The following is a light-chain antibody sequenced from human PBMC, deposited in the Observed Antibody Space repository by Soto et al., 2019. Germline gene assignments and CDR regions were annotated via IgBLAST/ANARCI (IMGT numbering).Light chain of an antibody. CDR2: GAS. CDR3: QQYNNWPRT. V-gene: IGKV3D-15*01. Sequence: EIVMTQSPATLSVSLGERVTLSCRASQSVSSYLAWYQQKPGQAPRLLIYGASTRATGIPARFSGSGSGTEFTLTISSLQSEDFAVYYCQQYNNWPRTFGQGTKVEFK. CDR1: QSVSSY. J-gene: IGKJ1*01.